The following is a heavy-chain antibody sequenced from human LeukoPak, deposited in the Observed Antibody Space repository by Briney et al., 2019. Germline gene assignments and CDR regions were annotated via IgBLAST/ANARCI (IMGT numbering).Heavy chain of an antibody. CDR3: AKGTGIAVAGNVDY. CDR2: ISWNSGSI. Sequence: PGGSLRLSCAASGFTFDDYAMHWVRQAPGKGLEWVSGISWNSGSIGYADSVKGRFTISRDNAKNSLYLQMNSLRAEDMALYYCAKGTGIAVAGNVDYWGQGTLVTVSS. J-gene: IGHJ4*02. V-gene: IGHV3-9*03. CDR1: GFTFDDYA. D-gene: IGHD6-19*01.